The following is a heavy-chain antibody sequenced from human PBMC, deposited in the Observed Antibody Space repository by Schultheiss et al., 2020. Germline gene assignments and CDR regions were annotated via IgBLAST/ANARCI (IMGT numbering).Heavy chain of an antibody. CDR2: ISSDENKK. CDR1: GFTFNNYA. V-gene: IGHV3-30-3*01. D-gene: IGHD5-12*01. J-gene: IGHJ3*02. CDR3: AREGGGYDWGDAFDI. Sequence: GGSLRLSCAASGFTFNNYAMHWVRQAPGKGLEWVAVISSDENKKYYADSVKGRFTISRDNSKNTLYLQVNSLRTEDTAVYYCAREGGGYDWGDAFDIWGQGTMVTVSS.